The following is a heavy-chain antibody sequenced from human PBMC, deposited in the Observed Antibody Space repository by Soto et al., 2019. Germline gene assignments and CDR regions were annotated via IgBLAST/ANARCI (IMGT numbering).Heavy chain of an antibody. J-gene: IGHJ4*02. CDR2: INPDRGAT. D-gene: IGHD4-17*01. CDR1: GYTFSDYY. Sequence: GASVKVSCKASGYTFSDYYIHWVRQAPGQGLEWMRWINPDRGATKYAQKFQDRVAMTRDKSISTVYMDLSSLKSEDTALYYCAKAWKIYSNFYGDSAYFDYWGQGTLVTVSS. CDR3: AKAWKIYSNFYGDSAYFDY. V-gene: IGHV1-2*02.